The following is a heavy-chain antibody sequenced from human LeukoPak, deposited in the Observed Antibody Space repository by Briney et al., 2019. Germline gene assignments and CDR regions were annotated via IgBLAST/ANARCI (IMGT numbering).Heavy chain of an antibody. CDR2: IRSDGGDQ. CDR3: ARDKGWSSFDY. J-gene: IGHJ4*02. D-gene: IGHD6-19*01. Sequence: GGSLRLSCAASGITFSKSGMHWVRQAPGKGLEWVSVIRSDGGDQYYADSVKGRFTISRDNSKNTVYLQMNSLRVEDTAVYYCARDKGWSSFDYWGQGTLVTVSS. CDR1: GITFSKSG. V-gene: IGHV3-30*02.